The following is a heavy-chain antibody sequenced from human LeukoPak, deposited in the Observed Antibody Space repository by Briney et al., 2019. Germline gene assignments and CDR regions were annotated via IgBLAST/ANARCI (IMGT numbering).Heavy chain of an antibody. V-gene: IGHV4-59*08. CDR2: IYYSGST. CDR3: ARHSTMVRGVPRYYFDY. Sequence: SETLSLTCTVSGGSISSYYWSWIRQPPGKGLEWIGYIYYSGSTNYNPSLKSRVTISVDTSKNQFSLKLSSVTAADTAVYYCARHSTMVRGVPRYYFDYWGQGTLVTVSS. CDR1: GGSISSYY. D-gene: IGHD3-10*01. J-gene: IGHJ4*02.